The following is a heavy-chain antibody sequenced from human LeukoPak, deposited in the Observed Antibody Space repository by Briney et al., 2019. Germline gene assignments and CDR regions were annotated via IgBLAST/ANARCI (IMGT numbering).Heavy chain of an antibody. CDR3: ARRYCSTTSCYNNWFDP. CDR1: GYTLTSYY. Sequence: ASVKVSCKASGYTLTSYYMYWVRQAPGQGLEWMGIINPSGGSTLYAHKFQGRVTMTRDTSTSTVFMELSSLRSEDTAVYYCARRYCSTTSCYNNWFDPWGQGTLVTVSS. CDR2: INPSGGST. J-gene: IGHJ5*02. V-gene: IGHV1-46*01. D-gene: IGHD2-2*02.